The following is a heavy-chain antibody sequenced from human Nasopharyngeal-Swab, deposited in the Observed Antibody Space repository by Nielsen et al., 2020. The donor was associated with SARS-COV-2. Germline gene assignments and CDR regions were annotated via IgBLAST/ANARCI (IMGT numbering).Heavy chain of an antibody. J-gene: IGHJ5*01. Sequence: GESLKISCAASGFTFSSYTMNWVRQAPGKGLEWVSSISPTSDYIYYAESVKGRFTIPRDNAKKSLFPQMNSLRAEETAIYYCVRGSYGHYDSWGQGALITVSS. CDR2: ISPTSDYI. CDR3: VRGSYGHYDS. CDR1: GFTFSSYT. V-gene: IGHV3-21*01. D-gene: IGHD4-17*01.